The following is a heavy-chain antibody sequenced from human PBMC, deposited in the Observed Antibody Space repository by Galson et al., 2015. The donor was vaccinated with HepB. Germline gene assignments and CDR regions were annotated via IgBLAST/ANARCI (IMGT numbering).Heavy chain of an antibody. CDR2: ISAYNGNT. Sequence: SVKVSCKASGYTFTSYGISWVRQAPGQGLEWMGWISAYNGNTNYAQKLQGRVTMTTDTSTSTAYMELRSLRSDDTAVYYCARETVIYSYGPLGYWGQGTLVTVSS. CDR3: ARETVIYSYGPLGY. V-gene: IGHV1-18*04. CDR1: GYTFTSYG. D-gene: IGHD5-18*01. J-gene: IGHJ4*02.